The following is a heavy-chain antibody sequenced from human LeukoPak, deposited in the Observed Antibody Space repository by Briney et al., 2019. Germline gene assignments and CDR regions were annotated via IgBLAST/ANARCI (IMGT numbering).Heavy chain of an antibody. CDR2: IYTSGST. D-gene: IGHD2-15*01. CDR1: GGSISSYY. V-gene: IGHV4-4*07. J-gene: IGHJ4*02. Sequence: SETLSLTCTVSGGSISSYYWSWIRQPAGKGLEWVGRIYTSGSTNYNPSLKSRVTMSVDTSKNQFSLKLSSVTAADTAVYYCAWTYCSGGSCHFDYWGQGTLVTVSS. CDR3: AWTYCSGGSCHFDY.